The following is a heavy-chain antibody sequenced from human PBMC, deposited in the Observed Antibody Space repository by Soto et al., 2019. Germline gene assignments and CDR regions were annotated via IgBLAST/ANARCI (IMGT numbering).Heavy chain of an antibody. D-gene: IGHD3-22*01. Sequence: QVRLQESGPGLVQPSQTLSLTCTVSGVSISSGGYYWTWIRLRAGGGLEWIGDVYYSGSTNYNPSLKARITISADTSKKQFSLELRSVTAADTAVYYCATQPRYDSSGYFFYWGQGRLVTVSS. CDR2: VYYSGST. J-gene: IGHJ4*02. CDR1: GVSISSGGYY. V-gene: IGHV4-31*04. CDR3: ATQPRYDSSGYFFY.